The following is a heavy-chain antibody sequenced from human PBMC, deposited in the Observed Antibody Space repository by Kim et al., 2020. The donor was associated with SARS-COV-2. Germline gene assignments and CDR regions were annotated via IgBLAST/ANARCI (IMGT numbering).Heavy chain of an antibody. CDR2: IYYSGST. J-gene: IGHJ5*02. CDR3: AIPTGPNWGGGWFDP. Sequence: SETLSLTCTVSGGSISSSSYYWGWIRQHPGKGLEWIGSIYYSGSTYYNPSLKSRVTISVDTSKNQFSLKLSSVTAADTAVYYCAIPTGPNWGGGWFDPWGQGTLVTVSS. V-gene: IGHV4-39*07. D-gene: IGHD7-27*01. CDR1: GGSISSSSYY.